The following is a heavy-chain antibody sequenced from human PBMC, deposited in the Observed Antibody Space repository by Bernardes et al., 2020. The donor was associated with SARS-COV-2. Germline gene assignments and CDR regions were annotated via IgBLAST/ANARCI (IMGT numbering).Heavy chain of an antibody. CDR3: ARVRSSWFPLNWFDP. CDR2: INPNSGGT. V-gene: IGHV1-2*02. CDR1: GYTFTGSY. D-gene: IGHD6-13*01. Sequence: SVQVSFKSSGYTFTGSYMHWVRQAPGQGLEWMGWINPNSGGTNYAQKFQGRVTMTRDTSISTAYMELSRLRSDDTAVYYCARVRSSWFPLNWFDPWGQGTLVTASS. J-gene: IGHJ5*02.